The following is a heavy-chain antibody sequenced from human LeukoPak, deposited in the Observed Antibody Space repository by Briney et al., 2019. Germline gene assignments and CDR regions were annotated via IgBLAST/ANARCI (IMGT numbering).Heavy chain of an antibody. CDR1: GGSISSYY. V-gene: IGHV4-59*01. CDR3: ARVEGEAARPYFDY. D-gene: IGHD6-6*01. Sequence: PSETLSLTCTVSGGSISSYYWSWIRQPPGKGLEWIGYIYYSGSTNYNPSLKSRVTISVDASKNQFSLKLSSVTAADTAVYYCARVEGEAARPYFDYWGQGTLVTVSS. J-gene: IGHJ4*02. CDR2: IYYSGST.